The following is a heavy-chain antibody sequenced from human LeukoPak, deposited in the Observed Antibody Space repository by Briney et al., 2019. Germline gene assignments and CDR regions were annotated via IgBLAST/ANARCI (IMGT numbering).Heavy chain of an antibody. D-gene: IGHD3-10*01. CDR2: ISSRSHYI. J-gene: IGHJ4*02. CDR3: TRDLSSGNPGGFDY. V-gene: IGHV3-21*01. CDR1: EFTFSRYS. Sequence: GGSLRLSCAASEFTFSRYSMNWVRQAPGKGLEWVSTISSRSHYIYYADSVKGRFTISRDNGKNSLYLQRDSLRAEDTAVYYCTRDLSSGNPGGFDYWGQGALVTVSS.